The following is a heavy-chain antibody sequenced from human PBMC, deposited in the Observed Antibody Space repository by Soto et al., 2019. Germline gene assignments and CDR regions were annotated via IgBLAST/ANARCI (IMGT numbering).Heavy chain of an antibody. V-gene: IGHV4-59*01. Sequence: SETLSLTCTVSGGSISSYYWSWIRQPPGKGLEWIGYIYYSGSTNYKPSLKSRVTISVDTSNDQFSLRLSSVTAADTAVYYCARGKVGSSSPFDYWGQGTLVTVSS. D-gene: IGHD6-6*01. CDR3: ARGKVGSSSPFDY. CDR2: IYYSGST. J-gene: IGHJ4*02. CDR1: GGSISSYY.